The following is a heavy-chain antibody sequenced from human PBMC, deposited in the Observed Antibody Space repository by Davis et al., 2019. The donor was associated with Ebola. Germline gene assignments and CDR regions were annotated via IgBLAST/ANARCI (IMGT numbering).Heavy chain of an antibody. D-gene: IGHD6-6*01. CDR3: AKNIAARHHFDY. J-gene: IGHJ4*02. V-gene: IGHV3-23*01. CDR2: ISGSGIST. Sequence: PGGSLRLSCAASGFTFSSYAMIWVRQTPGKGLEWVSTISGSGISTDYADSVRGRFTISRDNSKNTLHLQMNSLRAEDTAVYYCAKNIAARHHFDYWGQGTLVTVSS. CDR1: GFTFSSYA.